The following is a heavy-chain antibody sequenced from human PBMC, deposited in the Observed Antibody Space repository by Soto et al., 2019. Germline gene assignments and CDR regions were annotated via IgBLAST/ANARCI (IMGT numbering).Heavy chain of an antibody. D-gene: IGHD2-2*01. Sequence: QVQLVESGGGVVQHGRSLRLSCAASGFTFSSYGMHWVRQAPGKGLEWVAVISYDGSNKYYADSVKGRFTISRDNSKNTLYLQMNSLRAEDTAVYYCAKDLEKPAFLYYYYGMDVWGQGTTVTVSS. V-gene: IGHV3-30*18. J-gene: IGHJ6*02. CDR1: GFTFSSYG. CDR3: AKDLEKPAFLYYYYGMDV. CDR2: ISYDGSNK.